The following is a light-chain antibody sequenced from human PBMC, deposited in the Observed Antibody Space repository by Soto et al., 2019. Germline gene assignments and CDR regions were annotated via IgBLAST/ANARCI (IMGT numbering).Light chain of an antibody. CDR2: HAS. V-gene: IGKV3-15*01. CDR3: QQYNNWPPVT. CDR1: QSVSSN. J-gene: IGKJ3*01. Sequence: EIVMTQSPVTLSVSPGERAALSCRASQSVSSNLAWYQQKPGQAPRLLVYHASTRATGIPARFSGSGAGAEFTLTISSLQSEDFAVYFCQQYNNWPPVTFGPGTKGDIK.